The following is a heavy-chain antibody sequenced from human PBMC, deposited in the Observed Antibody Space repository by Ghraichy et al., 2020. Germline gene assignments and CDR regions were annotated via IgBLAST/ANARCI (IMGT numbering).Heavy chain of an antibody. CDR3: AKEAVADNFDS. CDR2: ISDSGGST. V-gene: IGHV3-23*01. Sequence: GGSLRLSCVASGFSFSNYAMTWVRQAPGKGLEWVSLISDSGGSTYYADSVKGRFTISRDNSKNTLYLQMNSLRAEDAAVYYCAKEAVADNFDSWGQGTLVTVSS. J-gene: IGHJ4*02. CDR1: GFSFSNYA. D-gene: IGHD6-19*01.